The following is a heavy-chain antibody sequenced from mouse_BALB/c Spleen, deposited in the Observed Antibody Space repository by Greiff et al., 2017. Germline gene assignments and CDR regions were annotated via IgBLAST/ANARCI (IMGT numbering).Heavy chain of an antibody. Sequence: EVQLVESGGGLVKPGGSLKLSCAASGFTFSSYAMSWVRQTPEKRLEWVASISSGGSTYYPDSVKGRFTISRDNARNILYLQMSSLRSEDTAMYYCARDFTTVRFAYWGQGTLVTVSA. D-gene: IGHD1-1*01. CDR2: ISSGGST. J-gene: IGHJ3*01. V-gene: IGHV5-6-5*01. CDR3: ARDFTTVRFAY. CDR1: GFTFSSYA.